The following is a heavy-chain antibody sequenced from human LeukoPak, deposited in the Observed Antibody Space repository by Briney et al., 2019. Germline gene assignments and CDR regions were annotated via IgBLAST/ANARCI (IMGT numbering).Heavy chain of an antibody. CDR2: ISYDGGNK. J-gene: IGHJ4*02. V-gene: IGHV3-30*18. Sequence: GSLRLSCAASGFTFSNYGVHWVRQAPGKGLEWVAHISYDGGNKHCADSVKGRFTISRDDSKNTVYLQMDSLRAEDTAVYYCAQDSYYFDSSGYYVFDYWGQGTLVTVSS. D-gene: IGHD3-22*01. CDR3: AQDSYYFDSSGYYVFDY. CDR1: GFTFSNYG.